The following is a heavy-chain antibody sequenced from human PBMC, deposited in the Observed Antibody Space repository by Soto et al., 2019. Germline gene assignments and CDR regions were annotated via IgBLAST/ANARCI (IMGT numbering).Heavy chain of an antibody. D-gene: IGHD1-1*01. J-gene: IGHJ5*02. V-gene: IGHV4-38-2*01. CDR1: GYSISSGYY. Sequence: ETLCVTCVVSGYSISSGYYWGWFRQPPGKGLEWIGSIYHSGTTYYNPSLKSRVTISLDTSRNQFSLKLTSVTAADTAVYYCARSLLTRSRYAGSWGQGTLVTVS. CDR2: IYHSGTT. CDR3: ARSLLTRSRYAGS.